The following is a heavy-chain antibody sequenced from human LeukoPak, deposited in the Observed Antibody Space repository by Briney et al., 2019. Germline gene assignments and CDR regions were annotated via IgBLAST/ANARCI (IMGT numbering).Heavy chain of an antibody. Sequence: SETLSLTCTVSGGSISSGSYYWSWIRQPAGKGLEWIGRIYTSGSTNYNPSLTSQVTISVHTSNNQFCLKLSSVTAADTAVYYCARRCSGGSCYFDYWGQGTLVTVSS. CDR1: GGSISSGSYY. J-gene: IGHJ4*02. CDR2: IYTSGST. D-gene: IGHD2-15*01. CDR3: ARRCSGGSCYFDY. V-gene: IGHV4-61*02.